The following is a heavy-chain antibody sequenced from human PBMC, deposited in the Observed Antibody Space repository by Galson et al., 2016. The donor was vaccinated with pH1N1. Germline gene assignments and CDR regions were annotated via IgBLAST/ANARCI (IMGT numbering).Heavy chain of an antibody. CDR1: GYSISNGYY. D-gene: IGHD2-15*01. Sequence: ETLSFTCNVSGYSISNGYYWGWVRQPPGKGLEWIGSVYHSGHTYYTPSLQSRVTVSVDTSKNQFSLTLTSVTAADTAVYYCARNIGYSRGYYFDFWGQGTLLTVSS. CDR2: VYHSGHT. V-gene: IGHV4-38-2*02. J-gene: IGHJ4*02. CDR3: ARNIGYSRGYYFDF.